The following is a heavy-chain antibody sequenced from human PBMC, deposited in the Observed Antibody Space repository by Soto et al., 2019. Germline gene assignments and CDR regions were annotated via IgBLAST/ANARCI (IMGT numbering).Heavy chain of an antibody. D-gene: IGHD6-19*01. Sequence: QVQLVQSGAEVKKPGASVKVSCKASGYTFTSYGMHWVRQAPGQRLEWMGWINAGNGNTKYPQKFQGRVTITSDTSASTAYLALTSLRSEDPAVSYCASVSGIAVAEVWGQGTLVTLSS. CDR1: GYTFTSYG. CDR2: INAGNGNT. CDR3: ASVSGIAVAEV. J-gene: IGHJ4*02. V-gene: IGHV1-3*01.